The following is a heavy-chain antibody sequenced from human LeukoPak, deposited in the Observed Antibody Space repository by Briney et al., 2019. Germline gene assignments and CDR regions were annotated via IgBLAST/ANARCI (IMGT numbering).Heavy chain of an antibody. CDR3: VKRELYIVATT. V-gene: IGHV3-23*01. J-gene: IGHJ5*02. CDR2: ISPGGSP. CDR1: GLTSSSNA. D-gene: IGHD5-12*01. Sequence: GASLRLSCAASGLTSSSNAMGWVRQAPGKGLEWVSAISPGGSPYYADSVTGRFTISRDNSKNTLCLQMNSLRAEDTAVYSSVKRELYIVATTWGQGTLVTVSS.